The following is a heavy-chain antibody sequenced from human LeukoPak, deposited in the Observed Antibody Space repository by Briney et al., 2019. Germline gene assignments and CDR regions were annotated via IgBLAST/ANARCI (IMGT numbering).Heavy chain of an antibody. CDR1: GFTFSNFE. D-gene: IGHD3-22*01. CDR2: ITTTDRTT. J-gene: IGHJ4*02. Sequence: GGSLRLSCTVSGFTFSNFEMNWVRQAPGKGLEWVSYITTTDRTTYYADFVKGRFTISRDNAKNSLYLQMNSLRAEDTAVYYCARETDSSLFDYWGQGTLVTVSS. V-gene: IGHV3-48*03. CDR3: ARETDSSLFDY.